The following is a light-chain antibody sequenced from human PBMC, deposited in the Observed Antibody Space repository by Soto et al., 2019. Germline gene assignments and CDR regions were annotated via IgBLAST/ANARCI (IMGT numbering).Light chain of an antibody. J-gene: IGLJ2*01. V-gene: IGLV1-44*01. Sequence: QSVLTHPPSASGAPGQGISISCSGSSSNIGGNSVSWYRQVPGTAPKLLIFSNHQRPSGVPDRFSGSKSGTSASLAISGLQSEDEADYYCSTWDDSLRGLVFGGGTKVTVL. CDR2: SNH. CDR3: STWDDSLRGLV. CDR1: SSNIGGNS.